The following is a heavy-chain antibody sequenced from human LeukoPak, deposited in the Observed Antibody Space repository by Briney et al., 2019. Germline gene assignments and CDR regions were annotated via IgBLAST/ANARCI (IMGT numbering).Heavy chain of an antibody. J-gene: IGHJ4*02. CDR1: GDSISAYY. Sequence: SETLSLTCTVSGDSISAYYWSWIRQPPGKGLEWIGYIYYSGNTKYNPSLKSRVTLSLDTSKNQFSLKLTSVTAADTAVYYCTRLFSYSSGWYSGPVDYFDYWGQGTLVTVSS. CDR2: IYYSGNT. D-gene: IGHD6-19*01. CDR3: TRLFSYSSGWYSGPVDYFDY. V-gene: IGHV4-59*01.